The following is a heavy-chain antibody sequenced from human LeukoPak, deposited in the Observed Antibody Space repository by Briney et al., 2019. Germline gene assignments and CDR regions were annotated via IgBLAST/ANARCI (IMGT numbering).Heavy chain of an antibody. J-gene: IGHJ4*02. Sequence: GGSVRLSCAASGFTFSSHSMSWVRQAPGEGLEWVAAISPSGDSTTYRDSVKGQFTTSRDNSRNRLYLQMNTLTVEDTAIYYCARRLLTGGVTDFFDFWGQGALVTVSS. CDR1: GFTFSSHS. CDR3: ARRLLTGGVTDFFDF. V-gene: IGHV3-23*01. D-gene: IGHD2-21*02. CDR2: ISPSGDST.